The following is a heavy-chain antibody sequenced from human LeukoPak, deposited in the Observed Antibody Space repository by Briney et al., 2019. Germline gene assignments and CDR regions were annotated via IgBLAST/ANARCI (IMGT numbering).Heavy chain of an antibody. J-gene: IGHJ4*02. CDR3: AREGEWELPTERGFDY. D-gene: IGHD1-26*01. Sequence: SETLSLTCTVSGGSISSGGYYWSWIRQPPGKGLEWIGYIYHSGSTYYNPSLKSRVTISVDRSKNQFSLKLSSVTAADTAVYYCAREGEWELPTERGFDYWGQGTLVTVSS. CDR2: IYHSGST. CDR1: GGSISSGGYY. V-gene: IGHV4-30-2*01.